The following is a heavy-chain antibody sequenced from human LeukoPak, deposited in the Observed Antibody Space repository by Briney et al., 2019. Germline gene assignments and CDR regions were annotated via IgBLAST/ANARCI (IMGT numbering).Heavy chain of an antibody. J-gene: IGHJ4*02. V-gene: IGHV3-66*01. CDR2: IYRGGST. D-gene: IGHD3-22*01. CDR3: AREGYDSSGSYYFDY. CDR1: GFTVSSNY. Sequence: GGSPRLSWAASGFTVSSNYMRWVRQAPGKGLGWVSVIYRGGSTYYADSVKGRFTISRDNSKNRLYLQMNSLRAEDTAVYYCAREGYDSSGSYYFDYWGQGTLVTVSS.